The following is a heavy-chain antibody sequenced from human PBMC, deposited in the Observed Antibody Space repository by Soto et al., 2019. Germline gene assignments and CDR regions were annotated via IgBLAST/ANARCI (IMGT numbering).Heavy chain of an antibody. Sequence: VASVKVSCKASGYTFTGYHMHWVRQAPGQGLEWMGWINPNSGGTNYAQKFQGRVTMTRDTSISTAYMELSRLRSDDTAVYYCARDIVVVPAKYYYYGMDVWGQGTTVTVSS. CDR1: GYTFTGYH. D-gene: IGHD2-2*01. CDR2: INPNSGGT. V-gene: IGHV1-2*02. J-gene: IGHJ6*02. CDR3: ARDIVVVPAKYYYYGMDV.